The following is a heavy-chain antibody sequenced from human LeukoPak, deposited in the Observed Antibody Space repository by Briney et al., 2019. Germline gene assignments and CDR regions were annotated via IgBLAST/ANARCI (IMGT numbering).Heavy chain of an antibody. CDR3: ARDQLNSDGDFNYYYYYMDV. CDR1: GYSISSGYY. CDR2: IYHSGST. V-gene: IGHV4-38-2*02. J-gene: IGHJ6*03. Sequence: PSETLSLTCTVSGYSISSGYYWGWIRQPPGKGLEWIGSIYHSGSTYYNPSLKSRVTISVDTSKNQFSLKLSSVTAADTAVYYCARDQLNSDGDFNYYYYYMDVWGKGTTVTVSS. D-gene: IGHD4-17*01.